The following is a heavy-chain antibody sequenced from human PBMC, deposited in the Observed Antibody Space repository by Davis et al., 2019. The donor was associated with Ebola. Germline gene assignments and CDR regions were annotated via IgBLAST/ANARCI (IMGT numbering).Heavy chain of an antibody. CDR2: ISWNSGSI. V-gene: IGHV3-9*01. CDR3: AKDTRGYNKPFDY. J-gene: IGHJ4*02. Sequence: GGSLRLSCAASGFTFDDYAMHWVRQAPGKGLEWVSGISWNSGSIGYADSVKGRFTISRDNAKNSLFLQMNSLRAEDTAVYYCAKDTRGYNKPFDYWGQGTLVTVSS. D-gene: IGHD3-10*01. CDR1: GFTFDDYA.